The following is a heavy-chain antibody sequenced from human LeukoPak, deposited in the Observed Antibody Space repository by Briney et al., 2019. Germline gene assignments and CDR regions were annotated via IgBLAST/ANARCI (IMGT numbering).Heavy chain of an antibody. V-gene: IGHV4-59*01. D-gene: IGHD5-12*01. CDR1: GGSISSYY. Sequence: ASETLSLTCTVSGGSISSYYWSWVRQPPGKGLEWIGYIYYSGSTNYNPSRKSRVTISVDTSENHLSLKLSSVTAADTAVYYCAVGRGYSGLDYWGPGTLGTVSS. CDR3: AVGRGYSGLDY. J-gene: IGHJ4*02. CDR2: IYYSGST.